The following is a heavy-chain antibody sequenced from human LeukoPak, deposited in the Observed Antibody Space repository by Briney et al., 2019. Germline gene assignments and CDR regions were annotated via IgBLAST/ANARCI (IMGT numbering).Heavy chain of an antibody. CDR1: GVTLSSYA. CDR3: ARERKLSPSSGYDY. J-gene: IGHJ4*02. D-gene: IGHD3-22*01. CDR2: IIPIFGTA. V-gene: IGHV1-69*05. Sequence: SLKVSCTASGVTLSSYAITSVRQAPGQGLEWMGRIIPIFGTANYAQKFQGRVTISTDESTSTAYVELSSLRSEDTAVYYCARERKLSPSSGYDYWGQGTVVSVS.